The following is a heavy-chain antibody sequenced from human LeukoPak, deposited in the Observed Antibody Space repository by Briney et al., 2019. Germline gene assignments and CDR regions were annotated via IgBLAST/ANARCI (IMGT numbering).Heavy chain of an antibody. D-gene: IGHD3-10*01. CDR3: AGGTYYGSGSRPGYLDY. CDR2: IDNFGNT. J-gene: IGHJ4*02. Sequence: GGSLRLSCAASEFSVNNNYMKGVRQSPGQGLEWVSTIDNFGNTDYADSVKGRFSISRDSSKNTVYLQMNSLRAEDTAMYFCAGGTYYGSGSRPGYLDYWGLGTLVTVSS. CDR1: EFSVNNNY. V-gene: IGHV3-53*01.